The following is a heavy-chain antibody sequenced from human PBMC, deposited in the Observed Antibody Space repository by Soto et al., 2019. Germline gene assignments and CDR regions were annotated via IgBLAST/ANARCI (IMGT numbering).Heavy chain of an antibody. V-gene: IGHV3-7*03. CDR1: GSTFSSYW. D-gene: IGHD3-3*01. J-gene: IGHJ6*02. CDR2: IKQDGSEK. CDR3: ARDGEASGYYYYYGMDV. Sequence: SGGSLRLSCAASGSTFSSYWMSWVRQAPGKGLEWVANIKQDGSEKYYVDSVKGRFTISRDNAKNSLYLQMNSLRAEDTAVYYCARDGEASGYYYYYGMDVWGQGTTVTVSS.